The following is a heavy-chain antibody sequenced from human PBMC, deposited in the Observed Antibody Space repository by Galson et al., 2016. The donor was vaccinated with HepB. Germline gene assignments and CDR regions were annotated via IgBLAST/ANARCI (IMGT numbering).Heavy chain of an antibody. V-gene: IGHV1-69*13. CDR2: IIPIFGRG. CDR1: GGTFSSYA. CDR3: ARGGEVVAGPLPHYYNAMVV. D-gene: IGHD3-10*01. J-gene: IGHJ6*02. Sequence: SVKVSCKASGGTFSSYAFSWVRQAPGQGPEWMGGIIPIFGRGTYAHKFQDRVTITADESTTTVFMELRSLRSEDTAVYYCARGGEVVAGPLPHYYNAMVVWGQGTTVTVSS.